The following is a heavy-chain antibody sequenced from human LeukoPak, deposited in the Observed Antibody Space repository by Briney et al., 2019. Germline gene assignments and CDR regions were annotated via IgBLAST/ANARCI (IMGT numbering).Heavy chain of an antibody. CDR1: GYTLTELS. J-gene: IGHJ4*02. Sequence: ASVKVSCKVSGYTLTELSMHWVRQAPGKGLEWMGGFDPEDGETIYAQKFQGRVTMTRDTSISTAYMELSRLRSDDTAVYYCARSHRIAVAGTGAYWGQGTLVTVSS. CDR3: ARSHRIAVAGTGAY. CDR2: FDPEDGET. V-gene: IGHV1-24*01. D-gene: IGHD6-19*01.